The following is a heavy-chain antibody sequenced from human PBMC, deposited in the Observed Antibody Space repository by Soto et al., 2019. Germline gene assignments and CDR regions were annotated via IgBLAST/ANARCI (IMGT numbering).Heavy chain of an antibody. D-gene: IGHD3-3*01. V-gene: IGHV4-34*01. J-gene: IGHJ6*03. CDR3: AREGVGDFWSGYYRYYYMGV. CDR1: GGSFSDNY. CDR2: INHSGST. Sequence: PSETLSLTCAVYGGSFSDNYWSWIRQPPGKGLEWIGEINHSGSTNYNPSLKSRVTISEDTSKSQFSLKLSSVTAADTAVYYCAREGVGDFWSGYYRYYYMGVWGKGTTVTGSS.